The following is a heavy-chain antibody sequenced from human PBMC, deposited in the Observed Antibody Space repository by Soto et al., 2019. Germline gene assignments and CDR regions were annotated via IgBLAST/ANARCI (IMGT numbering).Heavy chain of an antibody. CDR1: GGSFSGYY. Sequence: PSETLSLTCAVYGGSFSGYYWSWIRQPPGKGLEWIGEINHSGSTNYNPSLKSRVTISVDTSKNQFSLKLSSVTAADTAVYYCARAVRIGHYFDYWGQGTQVTVSS. J-gene: IGHJ4*02. D-gene: IGHD3-10*01. CDR3: ARAVRIGHYFDY. V-gene: IGHV4-34*01. CDR2: INHSGST.